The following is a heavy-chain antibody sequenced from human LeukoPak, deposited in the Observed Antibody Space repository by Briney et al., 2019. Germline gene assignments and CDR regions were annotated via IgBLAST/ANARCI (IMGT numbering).Heavy chain of an antibody. V-gene: IGHV3-48*02. Sequence: PGGSLRLSCAASAFTFSDYSMNWVRQAPGKGLEWISYIDTSSSTMYYADSVMGRFTISRDNAKESLYLQMNSLRDDDTAVYYCARENDSWGPNNLDLWGQGTMVTVSS. CDR3: ARENDSWGPNNLDL. CDR2: IDTSSSTM. D-gene: IGHD7-27*01. CDR1: AFTFSDYS. J-gene: IGHJ3*01.